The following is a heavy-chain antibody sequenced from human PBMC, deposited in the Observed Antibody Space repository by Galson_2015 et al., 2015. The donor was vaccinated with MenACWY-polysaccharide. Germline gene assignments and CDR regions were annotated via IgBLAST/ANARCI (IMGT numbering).Heavy chain of an antibody. D-gene: IGHD6-25*01. CDR1: GASTRSGGYY. CDR2: IHYRGST. J-gene: IGHJ4*02. Sequence: TLSLACPVSGASTRSGGYYWSWIRQHPGKGLEWMGYIHYRGSTSYNPSLKSRLLISGDASNGQFSLKLSSVTGADTAVYYCARYNIAAGDFDYWGQGALVTVSS. V-gene: IGHV4-31*03. CDR3: ARYNIAAGDFDY.